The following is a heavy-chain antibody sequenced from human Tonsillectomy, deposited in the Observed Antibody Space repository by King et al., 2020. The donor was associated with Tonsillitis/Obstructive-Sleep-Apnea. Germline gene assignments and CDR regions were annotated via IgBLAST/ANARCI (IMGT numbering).Heavy chain of an antibody. V-gene: IGHV4-59*01. D-gene: IGHD5-12*01. J-gene: IGHJ4*02. Sequence: QLQESGPGLVKPSETLSLTCTVSGGSISSYYWSWIRQPPGEGLEWIGYIYYSGSTNYNPSLKSRVTISVDTSKNQFSLKLSSVTAADTAVYYCASSGSDYFMVFDYWGQGTLVTVSS. CDR3: ASSGSDYFMVFDY. CDR1: GGSISSYY. CDR2: IYYSGST.